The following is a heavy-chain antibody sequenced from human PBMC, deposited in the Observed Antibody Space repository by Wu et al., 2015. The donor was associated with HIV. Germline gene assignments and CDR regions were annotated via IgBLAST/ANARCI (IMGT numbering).Heavy chain of an antibody. J-gene: IGHJ1*01. CDR2: LNPKSGSA. V-gene: IGHV1-8*02. D-gene: IGHD3-3*01. Sequence: QVQLVQSGTQVQKPGTSVRVSCRVSGYTFTSFNINWIRHAPGRGLEWMGWLNPKSGSAGFGRDFQGRISMTKNNSISTVYMELSGLTSDDTAIYYCARVESFLLPPSCLNYFQHWARATRVVVSS. CDR1: GYTFTSFN. CDR3: ARVESFLLPPSCLNYFQH.